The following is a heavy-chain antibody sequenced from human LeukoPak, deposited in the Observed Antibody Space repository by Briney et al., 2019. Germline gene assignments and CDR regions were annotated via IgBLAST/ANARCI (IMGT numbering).Heavy chain of an antibody. D-gene: IGHD3-10*01. J-gene: IGHJ4*02. Sequence: ASVKVSFKASAYTFSNYGFNWVRQAPGQGLEWMGWISAYNGNTKYAQKLQGRFTMSTDTSTSTAYMELRSLTSDDTAVYYCARDLDGSGSYYTDYWGQGTLVTVSS. CDR2: ISAYNGNT. V-gene: IGHV1-18*01. CDR3: ARDLDGSGSYYTDY. CDR1: AYTFSNYG.